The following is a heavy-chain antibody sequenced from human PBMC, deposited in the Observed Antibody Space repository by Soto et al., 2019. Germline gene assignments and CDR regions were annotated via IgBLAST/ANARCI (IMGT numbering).Heavy chain of an antibody. D-gene: IGHD2-8*01. CDR2: IDASGGNT. J-gene: IGHJ6*02. V-gene: IGHV3-23*01. CDR3: AKTQYQVFAGNMDV. Sequence: EVQLLESGGGLVQPGGSLRLSCAGSGFSFGSYVMSWVRQAPGKGLEWVSGIDASGGNTHYADSVKGRFTISRDNSENTLYLQMNSLRAEDTAVYYCAKTQYQVFAGNMDVWGQGTTVTVSS. CDR1: GFSFGSYV.